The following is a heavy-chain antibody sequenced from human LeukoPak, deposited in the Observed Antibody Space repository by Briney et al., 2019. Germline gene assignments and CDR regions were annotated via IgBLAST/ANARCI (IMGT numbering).Heavy chain of an antibody. D-gene: IGHD5-12*01. J-gene: IGHJ6*03. V-gene: IGHV4-4*09. CDR2: IYTDGST. CDR3: ARTGNGYDPLYYYYYMDV. CDR1: GGSISSYY. Sequence: SETLSLTCSVSGGSISSYYWSWIRQPPGKGLEWLAFIYTDGSTNYNPSLKSRVTISVDTFSNQFSLKLSSVTAADTAVYFCARTGNGYDPLYYYYYMDVWGKGTTVTVSS.